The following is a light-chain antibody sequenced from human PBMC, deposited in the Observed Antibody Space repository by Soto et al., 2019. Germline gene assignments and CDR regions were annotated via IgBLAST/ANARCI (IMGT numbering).Light chain of an antibody. CDR3: LSYTTSSSYV. J-gene: IGLJ1*01. Sequence: QSVMTKAASVSGSPGQSITISCPGTSSDIGGYYYVSWYQHRPGQAPRLMIYQVTSRPSGVSNRFSGSKSGNTASLTISGLQAEDEADYYCLSYTTSSSYVFGTGTKVTVL. V-gene: IGLV2-14*01. CDR2: QVT. CDR1: SSDIGGYYY.